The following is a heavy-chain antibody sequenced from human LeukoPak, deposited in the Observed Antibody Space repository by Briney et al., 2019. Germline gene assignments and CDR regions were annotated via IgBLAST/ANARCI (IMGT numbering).Heavy chain of an antibody. Sequence: PSETLSLTCTVSGGSISSSSYYWSWIRQPPGKGLEWIGYIYDSGNTNYNPSLKSRITISVDMSKNQFSLKVNSVTAADTAVYYCARWAIALGHFDVWGQGSPVSVSS. J-gene: IGHJ4*02. V-gene: IGHV4-61*05. D-gene: IGHD6-19*01. CDR2: IYDSGNT. CDR1: GGSISSSSYY. CDR3: ARWAIALGHFDV.